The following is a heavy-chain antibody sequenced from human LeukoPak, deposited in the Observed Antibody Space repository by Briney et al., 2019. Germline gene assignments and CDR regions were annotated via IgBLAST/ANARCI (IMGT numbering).Heavy chain of an antibody. CDR3: ARGDGIVDY. J-gene: IGHJ4*02. Sequence: PSETLSLTCTVSGGSISSYYWSWIRQPPGKGLEWIGYIYYSGSTNYNPSLKSRVTISVDTSKNQFSLKLSSVTAADTAVYYCARGDGIVDYWGQGTLVTVSS. D-gene: IGHD3-16*02. CDR2: IYYSGST. V-gene: IGHV4-59*12. CDR1: GGSISSYY.